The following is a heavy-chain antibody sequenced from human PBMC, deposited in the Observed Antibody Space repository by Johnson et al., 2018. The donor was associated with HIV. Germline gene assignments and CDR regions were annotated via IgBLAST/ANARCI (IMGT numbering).Heavy chain of an antibody. D-gene: IGHD6-13*01. Sequence: VQLVESGGDLVQPGGSLRLSCAASGFTFSSYAMSWVRQAPGKGLEWVSSITGSGGSTHYADSVKGRFTISRDNAKNSLYLQMNSLRADDTALYYCARAFGSGGYSSSCYLGLGCFDIWGQGTMVTVSS. CDR2: ITGSGGST. V-gene: IGHV3-23*04. CDR1: GFTFSSYA. CDR3: ARAFGSGGYSSSCYLGLGCFDI. J-gene: IGHJ3*02.